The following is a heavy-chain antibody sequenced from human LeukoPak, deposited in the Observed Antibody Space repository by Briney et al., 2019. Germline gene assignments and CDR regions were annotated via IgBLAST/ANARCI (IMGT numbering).Heavy chain of an antibody. J-gene: IGHJ6*03. CDR1: GFTFSSYW. CDR2: INSDGSST. V-gene: IGHV3-74*01. Sequence: GGSLRLSCAASGFTFSSYWMHWVRQAPGKGLVWVSRINSDGSSTSYADSVKGRFTISRDNAKNTLYLQMNSLRAEDTAVYYCARVYYGSGSLHYYYYYMDVWGKGTTVTISS. CDR3: ARVYYGSGSLHYYYYYMDV. D-gene: IGHD3-10*01.